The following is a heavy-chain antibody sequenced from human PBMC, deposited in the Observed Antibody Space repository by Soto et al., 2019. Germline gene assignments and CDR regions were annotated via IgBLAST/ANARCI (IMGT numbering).Heavy chain of an antibody. V-gene: IGHV5-10-1*01. CDR1: GYSFTSYW. CDR2: IDPSDSYT. J-gene: IGHJ6*02. CDR3: AITDGEDYYCGMDV. D-gene: IGHD3-10*01. Sequence: PGESLKISCKGSGYSFTSYWISWVRQMPGKGLEWMGRIDPSDSYTNYSPSFQGHVTISANKSISTAYLQWSSLKASDTAMYYCAITDGEDYYCGMDVWGQVTTVTVSS.